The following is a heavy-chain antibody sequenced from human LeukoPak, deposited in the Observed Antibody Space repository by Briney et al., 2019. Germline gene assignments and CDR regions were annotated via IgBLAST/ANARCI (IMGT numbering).Heavy chain of an antibody. CDR1: GGSISSSSYY. Sequence: SETLSLTCTVSGGSISSSSYYWGWIRQPPGKGLEWIGSIYYRGSTYYNPSLKSRVTISLDTSKNQFSLKLSSVTAADTAVYYCARGRRRYSSGWYEVGDYYYMDVWGKGTTVTVSS. CDR3: ARGRRRYSSGWYEVGDYYYMDV. CDR2: IYYRGST. D-gene: IGHD6-19*01. J-gene: IGHJ6*03. V-gene: IGHV4-39*07.